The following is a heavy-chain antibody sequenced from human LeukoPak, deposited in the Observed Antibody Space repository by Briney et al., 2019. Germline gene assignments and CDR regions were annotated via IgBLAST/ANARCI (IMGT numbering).Heavy chain of an antibody. D-gene: IGHD6-13*01. CDR1: GGSISSSSYY. Sequence: SETLSLTCTVSGGSISSSSYYWGWIRQPPGKGLEWIGSIYYSGSTYYNPSLKSRVTISVDTSKNQFSLKLSSVTAADTAVYYYARHEMSVAAGLYFDYWGQGTLVTVSS. J-gene: IGHJ4*02. V-gene: IGHV4-39*01. CDR2: IYYSGST. CDR3: ARHEMSVAAGLYFDY.